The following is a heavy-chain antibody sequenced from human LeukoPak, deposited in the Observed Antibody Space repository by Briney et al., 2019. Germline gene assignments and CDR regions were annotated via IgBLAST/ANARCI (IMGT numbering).Heavy chain of an antibody. CDR2: ISSSGSTI. D-gene: IGHD3-3*01. V-gene: IGHV3-11*01. CDR3: ARVINPSGYPYDAFDI. J-gene: IGHJ3*02. Sequence: GGSLRLSCAASGFTFSDYYMSWIRQAPGKGLEWVSYISSSGSTIYYADSVKGRFTISRDNAKNSLYLQMNSLRAEDTAVYYCARVINPSGYPYDAFDIWGQGTMVTVSS. CDR1: GFTFSDYY.